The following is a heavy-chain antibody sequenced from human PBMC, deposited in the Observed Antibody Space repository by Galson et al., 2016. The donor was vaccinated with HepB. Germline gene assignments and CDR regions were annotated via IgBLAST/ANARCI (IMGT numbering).Heavy chain of an antibody. CDR2: IKQDGTEK. CDR3: ARDWGYSGWSYFDY. D-gene: IGHD6-19*01. J-gene: IGHJ4*02. V-gene: IGHV3-7*03. Sequence: SLRLSCAASAFTFRSFWMSWVRQAPGKGLEWVANIKQDGTEKYYMDSVKGRFTISRDNAKNSLYLQMNSLRADDTAVYYCARDWGYSGWSYFDYWGQGTLVTVSS. CDR1: AFTFRSFW.